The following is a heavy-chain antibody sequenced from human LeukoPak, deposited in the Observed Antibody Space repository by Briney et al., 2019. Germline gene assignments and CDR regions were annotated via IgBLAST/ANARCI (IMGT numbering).Heavy chain of an antibody. Sequence: SETLSLTCTVSGGSISSSSYYWGWIRQPPGKGLEWIGEINHSGSTNYNPSLKSRVTISVDTSKNQFSLKLSSVTAADTAVYYCARGGSLYYYDSSGYYYYYGMDVWGQGTTVTVSS. CDR1: GGSISSSSYY. CDR2: INHSGST. J-gene: IGHJ6*02. V-gene: IGHV4-39*07. CDR3: ARGGSLYYYDSSGYYYYYGMDV. D-gene: IGHD3-22*01.